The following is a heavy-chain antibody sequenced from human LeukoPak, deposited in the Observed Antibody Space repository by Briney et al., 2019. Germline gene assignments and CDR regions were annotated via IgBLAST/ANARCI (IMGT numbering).Heavy chain of an antibody. V-gene: IGHV4-59*01. CDR2: IYYSGST. J-gene: IGHJ2*01. D-gene: IGHD3-3*01. CDR1: GGSISSYY. CDR3: ARDQKVSDFWSGYYNWYFDL. Sequence: SETLSLTCTVSGGSISSYYWSWIRQPPGKGLEWIGYIYYSGSTNYNPSLKSRVTISVDTSKHQFSLKLSSVTAADTAVYYCARDQKVSDFWSGYYNWYFDLWGRGTLVTVSS.